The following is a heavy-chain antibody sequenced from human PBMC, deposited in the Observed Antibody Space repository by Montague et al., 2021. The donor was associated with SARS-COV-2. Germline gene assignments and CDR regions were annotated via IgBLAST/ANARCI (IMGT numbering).Heavy chain of an antibody. J-gene: IGHJ6*02. Sequence: SLRLSCEASGFTFSYYGINWVRQAPGNGLELVSSISGRIDSRSYAYSLKGRITISSDNAKNSLYLPMTSLRSEDAAVYYCARDTSSTVRGVTTYYTYYGMDVWGQGTAVTVSS. CDR3: ARDTSSTVRGVTTYYTYYGMDV. CDR1: GFTFSYYG. V-gene: IGHV3-21*01. CDR2: ISGRIDSR. D-gene: IGHD3-10*01.